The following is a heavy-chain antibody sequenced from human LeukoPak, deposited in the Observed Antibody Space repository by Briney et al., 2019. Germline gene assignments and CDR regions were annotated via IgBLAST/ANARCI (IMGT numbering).Heavy chain of an antibody. CDR2: VYSGGNT. D-gene: IGHD3-16*01. V-gene: IGHV4-39*01. CDR3: ATITFGGVIVP. CDR1: GAAISSGRNY. J-gene: IGHJ5*02. Sequence: SETLSLTCTVSGAAISSGRNYWGWIRQSPGKGLEWIASVYSGGNTQYNPSLQSRVSVSVDTSKNQFSLKLSSVTAADTAVYYCATITFGGVIVPSGQGTLVTVSS.